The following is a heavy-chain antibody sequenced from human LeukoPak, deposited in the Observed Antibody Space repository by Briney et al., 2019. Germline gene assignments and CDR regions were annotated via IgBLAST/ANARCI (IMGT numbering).Heavy chain of an antibody. J-gene: IGHJ5*02. Sequence: GGSLRLSCATSGFTFSSYSMNWVRQAPGKGLEWVSSISSSSSYIYYADSVKGRFTISRDNAKNSLYLQMNSLRAEDTAVYYCARGLSSSWYSGVGAAFDPWGQGTLVTVSS. D-gene: IGHD6-13*01. V-gene: IGHV3-21*01. CDR1: GFTFSSYS. CDR2: ISSSSSYI. CDR3: ARGLSSSWYSGVGAAFDP.